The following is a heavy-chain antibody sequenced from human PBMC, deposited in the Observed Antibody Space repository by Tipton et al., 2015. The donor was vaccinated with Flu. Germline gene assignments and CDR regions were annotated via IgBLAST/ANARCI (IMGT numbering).Heavy chain of an antibody. CDR3: ATYYYGSGTQSAFDY. J-gene: IGHJ4*02. Sequence: TLSLTCTVSGYSISSGYYWGWIRQPPGKGLEWIGSIFHGGSTYHNPSLKSRVTISVDTSKNQFSLKLSSVTAADTAVYYCATYYYGSGTQSAFDYWGQGTLVTVSS. CDR1: GYSISSGYY. CDR2: IFHGGST. V-gene: IGHV4-38-2*02. D-gene: IGHD3-10*01.